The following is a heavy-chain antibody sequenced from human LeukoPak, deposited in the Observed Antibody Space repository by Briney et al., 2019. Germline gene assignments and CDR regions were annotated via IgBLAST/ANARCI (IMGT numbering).Heavy chain of an antibody. CDR3: ARLVVTGLYFFDY. V-gene: IGHV5-51*01. CDR1: GCSFTNHW. CDR2: IDPGDSDT. Sequence: GESLKISCKGSGCSFTNHWIGWVRQMPGKGLEWMGIIDPGDSDTRNSPSFRGQVTMSADKSINTAFLQWSSLKASDTAMYYCARLVVTGLYFFDYWGQGTLVAVSS. D-gene: IGHD2-21*02. J-gene: IGHJ4*02.